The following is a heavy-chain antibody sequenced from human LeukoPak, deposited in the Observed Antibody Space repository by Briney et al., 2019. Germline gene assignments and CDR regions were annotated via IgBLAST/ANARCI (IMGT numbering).Heavy chain of an antibody. Sequence: SETLSLTCTVSGGSISSYYWSWIRQSAGKGLEWIGRIYTSGSTNYNPSLKSRVTMSVDTSKNQFSLKLNSLPATDTAVLYCGGSVVVPADMPRGWVCFDPWGQGTLVTVSS. CDR3: GGSVVVPADMPRGWVCFDP. V-gene: IGHV4-4*07. J-gene: IGHJ5*02. CDR2: IYTSGST. D-gene: IGHD2-2*01. CDR1: GGSISSYY.